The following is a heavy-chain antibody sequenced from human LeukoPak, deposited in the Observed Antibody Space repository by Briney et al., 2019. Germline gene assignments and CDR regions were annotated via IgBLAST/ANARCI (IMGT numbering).Heavy chain of an antibody. CDR1: GYTFTSYG. CDR2: ISAYNGNT. D-gene: IGHD3-10*01. Sequence: ASVKVSCKASGYTFTSYGISWVRQAPGQGLEWMGWISAYNGNTNYAQKLQGRVTMTRNTSISTAYMELSSLRSEDTAVYYCARIKSSGSYYRPMDVWGQGTTVTVSS. J-gene: IGHJ6*02. CDR3: ARIKSSGSYYRPMDV. V-gene: IGHV1-18*04.